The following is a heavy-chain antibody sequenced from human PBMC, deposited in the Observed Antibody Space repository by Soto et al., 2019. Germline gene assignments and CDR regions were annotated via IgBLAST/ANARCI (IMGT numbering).Heavy chain of an antibody. CDR2: INHLETT. V-gene: IGHV4-30-2*01. Sequence: PSETLFLTCTVSGASITYGGYSWSWIRRTPGKGLEWIGYINHLETTFYNPSFESRLTLSIDRAKNQFSLNLNSMSAADRAVYFCARGGGSDSFDYWGQGILVTVSS. J-gene: IGHJ4*02. D-gene: IGHD1-26*01. CDR3: ARGGGSDSFDY. CDR1: GASITYGGYS.